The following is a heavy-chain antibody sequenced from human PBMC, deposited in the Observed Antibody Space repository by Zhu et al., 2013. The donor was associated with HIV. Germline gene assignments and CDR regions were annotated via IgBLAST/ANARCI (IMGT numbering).Heavy chain of an antibody. D-gene: IGHD3-22*01. CDR2: ISGYNAKT. Sequence: QVQLVQSGAEVKKPGSSVKVSCKASGGTFSSYAISWVRQAPGQGLEWMGWISGYNAKTNYAQKFQGRVTMTTDISTSTAYMELRSLRSDDTAVYYCARGRYYYDHNGYYHEYFQLWGQGTLVTVSS. CDR3: ARGRYYYDHNGYYHEYFQL. J-gene: IGHJ1*01. CDR1: GGTFSSYA. V-gene: IGHV1-18*01.